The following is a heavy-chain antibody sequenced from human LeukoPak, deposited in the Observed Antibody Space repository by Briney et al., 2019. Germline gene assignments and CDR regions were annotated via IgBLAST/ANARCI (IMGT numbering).Heavy chain of an antibody. CDR2: IYYSGST. V-gene: IGHV4-39*01. D-gene: IGHD3-10*01. J-gene: IGHJ4*02. Sequence: SETLSLTCTASGGSISSGSYYWGWIRQPPGKGLEWIGSIYYSGSTYYNPSLKSRVTISVDTSKNQFSLKLSSVTAADTAVYYCARLNFYGSGSYYRGSQRAFDYWGQGTLVTVSS. CDR1: GGSISSGSYY. CDR3: ARLNFYGSGSYYRGSQRAFDY.